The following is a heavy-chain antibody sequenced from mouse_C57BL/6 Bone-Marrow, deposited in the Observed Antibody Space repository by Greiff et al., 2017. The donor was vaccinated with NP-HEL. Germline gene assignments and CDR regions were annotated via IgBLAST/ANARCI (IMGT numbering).Heavy chain of an antibody. J-gene: IGHJ1*03. CDR3: ATYDYDGDWYFDV. CDR1: GYTFTTYP. CDR2: FHPYNDDT. D-gene: IGHD2-4*01. Sequence: VQLQQSGAELVKPGASVKMSCKASGYTFTTYPIEWMKQNHGKSLEWIGNFHPYNDDTKYNEKFKGKATLTVEKSSSTVYLELSRLTSDDSAVYYCATYDYDGDWYFDVWGTGTTVTVSS. V-gene: IGHV1-47*01.